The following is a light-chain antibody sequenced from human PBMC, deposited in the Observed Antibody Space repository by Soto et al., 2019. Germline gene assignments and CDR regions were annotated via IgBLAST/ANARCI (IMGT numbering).Light chain of an antibody. Sequence: EIVLTQSPAILSLSPGERATLSCRASQSVSTYLAWFQQKLGQPPRLLIYDASKRATGVPARFSGSGSGTDFTLTIISLEPEDVAAYYCQQRSNLVTFGGGTKLEI. CDR2: DAS. CDR3: QQRSNLVT. J-gene: IGKJ4*01. CDR1: QSVSTY. V-gene: IGKV3-11*01.